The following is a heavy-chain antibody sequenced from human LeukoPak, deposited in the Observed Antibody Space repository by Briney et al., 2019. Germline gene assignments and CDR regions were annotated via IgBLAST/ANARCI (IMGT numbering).Heavy chain of an antibody. CDR3: ATALLRFLEWLSPFDY. J-gene: IGHJ4*02. V-gene: IGHV1-3*01. CDR2: INAGNGNT. D-gene: IGHD3-3*01. Sequence: GASVKVSCKASGYTFTSYAMHWVRQAPGQRLEWMGWINAGNGNTKYSQKFQGRVTITRDTSASTAYMELSSLRSEDTAVYYCATALLRFLEWLSPFDYWGQGTLVTVSS. CDR1: GYTFTSYA.